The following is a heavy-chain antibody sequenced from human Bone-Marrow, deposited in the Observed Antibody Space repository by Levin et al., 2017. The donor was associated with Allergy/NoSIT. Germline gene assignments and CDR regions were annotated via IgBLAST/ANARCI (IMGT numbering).Heavy chain of an antibody. J-gene: IGHJ4*02. Sequence: LSLTCAASGFTFSNAWMSWVRQAPGKGLEWVGRIKSKTDGGTTDYAAPVKGRFTISRDDSKNTLYLQMNSLKTEDTAVYYCTTGSSATTVTTIDYWGQGTLVTVSS. D-gene: IGHD4-17*01. CDR2: IKSKTDGGTT. CDR3: TTGSSATTVTTIDY. CDR1: GFTFSNAW. V-gene: IGHV3-15*01.